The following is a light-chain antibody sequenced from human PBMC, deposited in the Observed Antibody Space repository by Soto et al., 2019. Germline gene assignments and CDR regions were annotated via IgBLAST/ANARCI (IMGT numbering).Light chain of an antibody. J-gene: IGLJ3*02. V-gene: IGLV1-44*01. CDR3: ATWDDSLNGWV. Sequence: QSVLTQPPSASGTPGQRVTISCSGNSSNIGTNTANWFQQLPGTAPKLLMYSNNQRPSGVPDRFSGSKSGTSAFLGISGLQSEDEADYYCATWDDSLNGWVFGGGTKVTVL. CDR1: SSNIGTNT. CDR2: SNN.